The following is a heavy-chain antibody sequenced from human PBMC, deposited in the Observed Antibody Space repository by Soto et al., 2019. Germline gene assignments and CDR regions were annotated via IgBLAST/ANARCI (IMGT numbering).Heavy chain of an antibody. D-gene: IGHD3-22*01. J-gene: IGHJ4*02. V-gene: IGHV1-3*01. CDR3: ARRDSSPSPNTHIDY. CDR1: GYTFTSYA. Sequence: ASVKVSCKASGYTFTSYAMHWVRQAPGQRLEWMGWINAGNGNTKYSQKFQGRVTITRDTSASTAYMELSSLRSEDTAVYYCARRDSSPSPNTHIDYWGQGTLVTVSS. CDR2: INAGNGNT.